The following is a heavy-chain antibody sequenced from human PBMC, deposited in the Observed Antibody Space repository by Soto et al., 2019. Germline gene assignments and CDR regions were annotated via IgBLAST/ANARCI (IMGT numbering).Heavy chain of an antibody. J-gene: IGHJ4*02. V-gene: IGHV3-30*03. CDR3: ASQQWLDPV. CDR2: ISFDGHDQ. CDR1: GFPFSNYG. Sequence: QVQLVESGGGVVEPGRSLRLSCAASGFPFSNYGMHWVRQAPGKGLEWMAVISFDGHDQDYADSVKGRFTIARDNSKSPLYLQMNSLRAEDTAGYYCASQQWLDPVWGQVTLVTVSS. D-gene: IGHD6-19*01.